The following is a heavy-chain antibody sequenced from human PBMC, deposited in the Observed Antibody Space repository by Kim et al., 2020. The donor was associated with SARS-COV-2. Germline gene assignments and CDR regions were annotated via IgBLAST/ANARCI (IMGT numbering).Heavy chain of an antibody. CDR2: IGEDGSVA. CDR3: AKHVQFGEECFDY. V-gene: IGHV3-23*01. Sequence: GGSLRLSCTASGFTFSVYSMTWVRQAPGKGLEWVSVIGEDGSVANYADSVRGRFTISRDTSKNTVYLQMNSLRAEDTAIFYCAKHVQFGEECFDYWGQGTLVTVSS. D-gene: IGHD3-16*01. J-gene: IGHJ4*02. CDR1: GFTFSVYS.